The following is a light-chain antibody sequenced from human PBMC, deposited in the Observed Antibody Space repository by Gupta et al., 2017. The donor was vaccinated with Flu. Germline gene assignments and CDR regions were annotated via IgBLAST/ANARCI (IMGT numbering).Light chain of an antibody. CDR1: ALPKQY. J-gene: IGLJ3*02. CDR3: QSADSSGTSWV. CDR2: KDS. Sequence: GDALPKQYAYWYQQKPGQAPVLVIYKDSERPSVIPERFSGSSSGTTVTLTISGVQAEDEADYYCQSADSSGTSWVFGGGTKLTVL. V-gene: IGLV3-25*03.